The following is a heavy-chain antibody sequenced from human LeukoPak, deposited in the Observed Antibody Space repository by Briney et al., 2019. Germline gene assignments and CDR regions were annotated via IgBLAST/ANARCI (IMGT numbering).Heavy chain of an antibody. CDR1: GGSISSSSYY. J-gene: IGHJ4*02. V-gene: IGHV4-39*01. D-gene: IGHD3-9*01. CDR3: ARRVASGYDILTGYWEGFYYFDY. Sequence: PSETLSLTCTVSGGSISSSSYYWGWIRQPPGKGLEWIGSIYYSGSTYYNPSLKSRVTISVDTSKNQFSLKLSSVTAADTAVYYCARRVASGYDILTGYWEGFYYFDYWGQGTLVTVSS. CDR2: IYYSGST.